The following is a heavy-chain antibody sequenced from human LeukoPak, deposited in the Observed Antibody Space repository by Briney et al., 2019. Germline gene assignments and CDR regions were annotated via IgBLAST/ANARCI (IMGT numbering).Heavy chain of an antibody. CDR2: TRNKANSYIT. CDR1: GLTFSDHL. CDR3: ASIRGTFCY. J-gene: IGHJ4*02. V-gene: IGHV3-72*01. Sequence: GGSLRLSCAASGLTFSDHLLGWVRQAPGKGLEWVGRTRNKANSYITEYAASVKGRFTISRDYSKNSLYLQMSSLKTDDTAMNYCASIRGTFCYWGQGTLVTVSS. D-gene: IGHD1-26*01.